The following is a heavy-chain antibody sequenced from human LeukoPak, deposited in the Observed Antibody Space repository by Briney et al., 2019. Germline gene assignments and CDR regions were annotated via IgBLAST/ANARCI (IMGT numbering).Heavy chain of an antibody. CDR1: GGSISSYY. CDR2: IYYSGST. V-gene: IGHV4-59*01. CDR3: ARADYGDYVTNY. D-gene: IGHD4-17*01. J-gene: IGHJ4*02. Sequence: KPSETLSLTCTGSGGSISSYYWSWIRQPPGKGLEWIGYIYYSGSTNYNPSLKSRVTISVDTSKNQFSLKLSSVTAADTAVYYCARADYGDYVTNYWGQGTLVTVSS.